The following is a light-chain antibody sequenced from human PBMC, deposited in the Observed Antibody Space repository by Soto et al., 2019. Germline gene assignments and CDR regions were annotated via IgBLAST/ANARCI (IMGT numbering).Light chain of an antibody. V-gene: IGKV1-27*01. CDR2: GAP. CDR1: QTVYRW. J-gene: IGKJ4*01. Sequence: DIQMTQSPSSLSASVGDRVTITCRASQTVYRWLAWYQQKPGKVPKLLVYGAPTLQSGVPSRFSGSGSGTDFTLTISGLQPEDVATYYCQTYNSAPPRFTFGGGTKVDIK. CDR3: QTYNSAPPRFT.